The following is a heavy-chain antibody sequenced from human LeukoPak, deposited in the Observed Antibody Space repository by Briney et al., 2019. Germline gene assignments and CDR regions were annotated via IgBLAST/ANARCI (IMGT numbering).Heavy chain of an antibody. CDR2: INSDGSST. D-gene: IGHD3-3*01. J-gene: IGHJ6*02. Sequence: GGSLRLSCAASGFTFSSYWMHWVRQAPGKGLVWVSRINSDGSSTSYADSVKGRFTISRDNVKNTLYLQMNSLRAEDTAVYYCARVPGITIFGVVIRDYYYGMDVWGQGTTVTVSS. CDR3: ARVPGITIFGVVIRDYYYGMDV. CDR1: GFTFSSYW. V-gene: IGHV3-74*01.